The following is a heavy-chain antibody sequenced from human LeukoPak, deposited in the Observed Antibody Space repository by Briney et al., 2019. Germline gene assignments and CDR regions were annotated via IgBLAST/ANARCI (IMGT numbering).Heavy chain of an antibody. V-gene: IGHV4-59*12. Sequence: SETLSLTCTVSGGSISSYYWSWIRQPPGKGLEWIWYIYYSGSTNYNPSLKSRVTISVDTSKNQFSLKLSSVTAADTAVYYCARDRSGYANTLDYWGQGTLVTVSS. CDR1: GGSISSYY. D-gene: IGHD5-12*01. CDR2: IYYSGST. J-gene: IGHJ4*02. CDR3: ARDRSGYANTLDY.